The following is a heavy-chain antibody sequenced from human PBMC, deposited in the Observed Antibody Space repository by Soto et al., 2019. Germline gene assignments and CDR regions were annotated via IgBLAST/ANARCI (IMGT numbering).Heavy chain of an antibody. CDR1: GFTFSMYW. J-gene: IGHJ4*02. CDR3: TKGPRSTSTGTGAF. V-gene: IGHV3-74*01. D-gene: IGHD1-1*01. CDR2: INDDGIST. Sequence: GGSLRLSCAASGFTFSMYWMHWVRQVPGKGPEWVSRINDDGISTNYADSVKGRFTISRDNAKNTLYLQMNALRVEDTAVYYCTKGPRSTSTGTGAFWGQGTLVTVSS.